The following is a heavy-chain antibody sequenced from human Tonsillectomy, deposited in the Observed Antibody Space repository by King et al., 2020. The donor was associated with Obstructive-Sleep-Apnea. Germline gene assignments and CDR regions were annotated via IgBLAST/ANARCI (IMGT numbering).Heavy chain of an antibody. V-gene: IGHV3-21*01. J-gene: IGHJ6*02. CDR1: GFTFSRSR. CDR3: ARDPQGGPNYDILTAGYGMDV. Sequence: VQLVESGGGLVKPGGSLRLSCVASGFTFSRSRMNGCRQAPGKGLEWVSCIRSRSSYRYYEGSVKVRFNILRANAEKYLYLQMNSLRAEDTAGYYCARDPQGGPNYDILTAGYGMDVWGQGTTVTVSS. CDR2: IRSRSSYR. D-gene: IGHD3-9*01.